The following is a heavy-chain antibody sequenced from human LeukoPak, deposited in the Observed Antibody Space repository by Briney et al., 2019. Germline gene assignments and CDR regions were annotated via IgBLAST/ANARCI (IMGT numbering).Heavy chain of an antibody. CDR1: GDSINSGLSY. D-gene: IGHD3-9*01. CDR2: IYYSGSTGST. Sequence: SETLSLTCSVSGDSINSGLSYWAWIRQPPGKGLEWIGTIYYSGSTGSTYYNPSFKSRVTISVDTSKNQFSLNLSSLTAADTAIYYCARHLYDKTGRPLDSWGQGTLVTVSS. V-gene: IGHV4-39*01. J-gene: IGHJ4*02. CDR3: ARHLYDKTGRPLDS.